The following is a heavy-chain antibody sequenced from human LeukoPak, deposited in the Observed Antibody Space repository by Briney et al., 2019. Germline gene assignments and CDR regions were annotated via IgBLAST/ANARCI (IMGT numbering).Heavy chain of an antibody. D-gene: IGHD3-22*01. CDR3: ARDDSSGDYYDNFDY. V-gene: IGHV3-33*01. J-gene: IGHJ4*02. CDR1: GFTFSIYG. CDR2: IWRDGSRK. Sequence: GGSLRLSCVASGFTFSIYGMHWVRQAPGKGLEWVALIWRDGSRKHYADSVKGRFTISRDNSKNTLYLQMDSLRGEDTAVYYCARDDSSGDYYDNFDYWGQGTLVTVSS.